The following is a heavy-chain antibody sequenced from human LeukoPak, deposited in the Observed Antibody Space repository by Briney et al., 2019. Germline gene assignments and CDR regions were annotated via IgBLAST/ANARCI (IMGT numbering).Heavy chain of an antibody. CDR2: ISYDGSNK. CDR3: ARDLTFGGVIVYYFDY. V-gene: IGHV3-30-3*01. D-gene: IGHD3-16*02. J-gene: IGHJ4*02. CDR1: GFTFSSYA. Sequence: GGSLRLSCAASGFTFSSYAMHWVRQAPGKGLEWVAVISYDGSNKYYADSVKGRFTISRVNSKNTLYLQMNSLRAEDTAVYYCARDLTFGGVIVYYFDYWGQGTLVTVSS.